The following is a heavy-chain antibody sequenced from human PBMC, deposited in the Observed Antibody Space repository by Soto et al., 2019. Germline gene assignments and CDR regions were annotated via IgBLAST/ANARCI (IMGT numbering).Heavy chain of an antibody. D-gene: IGHD3-10*01. V-gene: IGHV4-39*07. CDR3: ARAPRGNYGYPSYFDY. CDR2: IYYSGTT. J-gene: IGHJ4*02. Sequence: SETLSLTCTVSGDYITGNSYFWAWIRQPPGKGLEWIGSIYYSGTTYYNPSLKSRVTISVDRSKNQFSLKLSSVTAADTAVYYCARAPRGNYGYPSYFDYWGQGTLVTVSS. CDR1: GDYITGNSYF.